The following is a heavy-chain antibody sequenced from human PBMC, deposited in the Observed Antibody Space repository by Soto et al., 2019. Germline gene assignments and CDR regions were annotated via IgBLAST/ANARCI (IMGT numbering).Heavy chain of an antibody. J-gene: IGHJ4*02. CDR1: GGSFSGYY. V-gene: IGHV4-34*01. CDR3: AREMVRGFDY. D-gene: IGHD3-10*01. Sequence: SETLSLTCAVYGGSFSGYYWSWIRQPPGKGLEWIGEINHSGSTNYNPSLKSRVTISVDKSKNQFSLKLSSVTAADTAVYYCAREMVRGFDYWGQGTLVTVSS. CDR2: INHSGST.